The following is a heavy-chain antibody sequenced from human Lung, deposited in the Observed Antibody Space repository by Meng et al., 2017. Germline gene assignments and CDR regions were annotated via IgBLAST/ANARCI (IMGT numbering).Heavy chain of an antibody. CDR2: INHSGST. V-gene: IGHV4-34*01. CDR3: ARGPTTMAHDFDY. D-gene: IGHD4-11*01. J-gene: IGHJ4*02. CDR1: GGSFSDYY. Sequence: LHQCSLGLLNPSATLSLTCVVSGGSFSDYYWSWIRQPPGKGLEWIGEINHSGSTNYNPSLESRATISVDTSQNNLSLKLSSVTAADSAVYYCARGPTTMAHDFDYWGQGTLVTVSS.